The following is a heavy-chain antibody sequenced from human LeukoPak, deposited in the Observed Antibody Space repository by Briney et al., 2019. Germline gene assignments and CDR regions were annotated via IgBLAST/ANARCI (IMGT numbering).Heavy chain of an antibody. J-gene: IGHJ4*02. CDR1: GGSFSGYY. CDR3: ASIYCSSTSCYAGHPWGNNDY. D-gene: IGHD2-2*01. CDR2: INHSGST. Sequence: SETLSLTCAVYGGSFSGYYWSWIRQPPGKGLEWIGEINHSGSTNYNPSLRSRVTISVDTSKNQFSLKLSSVTAADTAVYYCASIYCSSTSCYAGHPWGNNDYWGQGTLVTVSS. V-gene: IGHV4-34*01.